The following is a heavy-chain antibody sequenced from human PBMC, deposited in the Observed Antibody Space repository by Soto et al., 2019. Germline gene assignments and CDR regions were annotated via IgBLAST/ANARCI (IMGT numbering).Heavy chain of an antibody. V-gene: IGHV3-15*01. CDR3: TTDDPINRN. CDR2: ITSKTDGGTT. CDR1: GFTFSNAW. J-gene: IGHJ4*01. Sequence: GGTLRLSCAASGFTFSNAWMSWVRQAPGKGLEWVGRITSKTDGGTTDYAAPLKGRFTISRDDAKNTLFLQMNSLKTEDTAVYYCTTDDPINRNWPQEPLV.